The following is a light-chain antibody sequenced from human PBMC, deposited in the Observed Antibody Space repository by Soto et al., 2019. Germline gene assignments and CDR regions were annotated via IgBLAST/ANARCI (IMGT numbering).Light chain of an antibody. CDR2: DAS. CDR3: QQYETFSGK. V-gene: IGKV1-5*01. J-gene: IGKJ1*01. CDR1: QSVSGW. Sequence: IHMTQSPATLSASVGDTVTVTCRASQSVSGWLAWYQQKPGEAPKLLIYDASALPRGVPSRFSGSGSGTKITLTIASLQPDDFATYYCQQYETFSGKFGPGTKVDIK.